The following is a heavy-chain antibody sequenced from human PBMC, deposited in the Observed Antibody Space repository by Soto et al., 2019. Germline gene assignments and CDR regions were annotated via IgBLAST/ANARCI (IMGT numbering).Heavy chain of an antibody. CDR1: GFTFSSYA. CDR3: AKDRALQDIVVVPAAPVDY. V-gene: IGHV3-23*01. CDR2: ISGSGGST. J-gene: IGHJ4*02. Sequence: GGSLRLSCAASGFTFSSYAMSWVRQAPGKGLEWVSAISGSGGSTYYADSVKGRFTISRDNSKNMLYLQMNSLRAEDTAVYYCAKDRALQDIVVVPAAPVDYWGQGTLVTVSS. D-gene: IGHD2-2*01.